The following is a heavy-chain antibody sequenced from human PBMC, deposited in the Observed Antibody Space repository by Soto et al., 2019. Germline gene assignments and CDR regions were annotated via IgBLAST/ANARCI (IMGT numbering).Heavy chain of an antibody. D-gene: IGHD3-3*01. J-gene: IGHJ6*02. CDR3: ARAVVVLRFLEWSGMDV. V-gene: IGHV1-69*13. Sequence: GASVKVSCKASGGTFSSYAISWVRQAPGQGLEWMGGIIPIFGIANYAQKFQGRVTITADESTSTAYMELSSLRSEDTAVYYCARAVVVLRFLEWSGMDVWGQGTTVTVSS. CDR1: GGTFSSYA. CDR2: IIPIFGIA.